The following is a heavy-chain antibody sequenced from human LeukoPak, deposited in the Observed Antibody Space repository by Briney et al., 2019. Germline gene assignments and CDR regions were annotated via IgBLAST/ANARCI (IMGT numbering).Heavy chain of an antibody. D-gene: IGHD1-26*01. CDR1: GGSISSSSYY. CDR3: ARSGGGSYWTPVEY. V-gene: IGHV4-39*07. Sequence: PSQTLSLTCTVSGGSISSSSYYWGWIRQPPGKGLEWIGSIYYSGSTYYNPSLKSRVTISVDTSKNQFSLKLSSVTAADTAVYYCARSGGGSYWTPVEYWGQGTLVNVSS. CDR2: IYYSGST. J-gene: IGHJ4*02.